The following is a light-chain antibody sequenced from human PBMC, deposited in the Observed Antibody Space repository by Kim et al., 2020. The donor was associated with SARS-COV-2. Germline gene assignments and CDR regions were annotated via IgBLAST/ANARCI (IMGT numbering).Light chain of an antibody. Sequence: SPGEQGTLSRRGQQSVSCNLAWYQQKPGQAPRLLIYGASTRATGIPARFSGSGSGTEFTLTHSSLQSEDFAVYYCQQYNNWPPWTFGQGTKVEIK. CDR1: QSVSCN. J-gene: IGKJ1*01. CDR3: QQYNNWPPWT. CDR2: GAS. V-gene: IGKV3-15*01.